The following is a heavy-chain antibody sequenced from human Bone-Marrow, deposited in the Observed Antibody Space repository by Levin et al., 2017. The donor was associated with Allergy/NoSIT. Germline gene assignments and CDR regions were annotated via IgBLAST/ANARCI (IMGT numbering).Heavy chain of an antibody. CDR3: TKDVPFTGGGALRY. J-gene: IGHJ4*02. CDR2: IKSKVNGGTT. Sequence: GESLKISCAASGFTFTNAWMTWVRQAPGKGLEWVGHIKSKVNGGTTDYAAPVRGRCTISRDDSKKMVYLQMNSLKVEDTAVYHCTKDVPFTGGGALRYWGQGALVTVSS. V-gene: IGHV3-15*01. CDR1: GFTFTNAW. D-gene: IGHD3-16*01.